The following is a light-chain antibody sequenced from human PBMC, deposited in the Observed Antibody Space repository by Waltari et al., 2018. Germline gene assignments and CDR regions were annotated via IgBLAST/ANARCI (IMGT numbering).Light chain of an antibody. J-gene: IGKJ2*01. V-gene: IGKV1-39*01. CDR3: QQSYSSPYT. CDR1: QSIRNF. Sequence: DIQMTQSPSSLSASVGDRFTITCRASQSIRNFLNWYQQKPGKAPKLLIYAASSLQGGVPSRFSGSGSGTDFTLTISSLQPEDFATYSCQQSYSSPYTFGQGTKLQIK. CDR2: AAS.